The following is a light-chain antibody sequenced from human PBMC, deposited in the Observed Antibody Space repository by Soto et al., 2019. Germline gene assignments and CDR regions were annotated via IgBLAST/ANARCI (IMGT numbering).Light chain of an antibody. V-gene: IGKV1-39*01. CDR2: AAS. Sequence: DIQMTQSPSSLSASVGDRVTITCRASQSISSYLNWYQQKPGKAPKRLIYAASSLQSGVPSRFSGSGSGTDFTLTISSLQPEDCATYYCQQSYSTPFTFGRGTKVDIK. J-gene: IGKJ3*01. CDR3: QQSYSTPFT. CDR1: QSISSY.